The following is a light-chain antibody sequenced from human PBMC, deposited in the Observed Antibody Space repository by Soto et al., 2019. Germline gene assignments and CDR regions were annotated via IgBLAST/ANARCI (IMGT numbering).Light chain of an antibody. CDR2: DTS. V-gene: IGKV3-20*01. CDR3: QQYGSSPWT. J-gene: IGKJ1*01. Sequence: EIVLTQSPGTLSLSPCERATLSCGASQSLSNSFIAWYQQKPGQAPRPLIYDTSSRATGIPDRFSGSGSGTDFTLTINRLEPEDFAVYYCQQYGSSPWTFGQGT. CDR1: QSLSNSF.